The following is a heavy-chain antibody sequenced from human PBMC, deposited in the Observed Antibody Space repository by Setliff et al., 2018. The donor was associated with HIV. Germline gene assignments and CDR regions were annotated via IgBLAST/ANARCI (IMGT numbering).Heavy chain of an antibody. J-gene: IGHJ4*02. CDR1: GFTFDDYG. CDR3: ARVRGSGWYNWAFDY. V-gene: IGHV3-20*04. Sequence: PGGSLRLSCATSGFTFDDYGMSWVRQAPGKGLEWVSGIHWNGGSTGYADSVKGRFTIFRDNAKNTLYLQMNSLRAEDTAVYYCARVRGSGWYNWAFDYWGQGTLVTVSS. D-gene: IGHD6-19*01. CDR2: IHWNGGST.